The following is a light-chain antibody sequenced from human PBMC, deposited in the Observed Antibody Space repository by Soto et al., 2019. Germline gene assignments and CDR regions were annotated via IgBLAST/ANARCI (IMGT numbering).Light chain of an antibody. CDR2: EVS. CDR1: SSDVGGYNY. Sequence: QPVLTQPPSASGSPGQSVTISCTGTSSDVGGYNYVSWYQQHPGKAPKLMIYEVSKRPSGVPDRFSGSKSGNTASLTVSGSQAEDEDDYYCSSYAGSNNLVFGGGTKLTVL. CDR3: SSYAGSNNLV. V-gene: IGLV2-8*01. J-gene: IGLJ2*01.